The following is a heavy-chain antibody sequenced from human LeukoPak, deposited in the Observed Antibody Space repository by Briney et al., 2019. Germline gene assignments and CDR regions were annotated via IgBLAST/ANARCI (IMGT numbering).Heavy chain of an antibody. J-gene: IGHJ4*02. Sequence: GGSLRLSCAASGFTFSIYWMYRVRHAPGKGLVCVSSIDSSGGYMFYADSLKGRFIISRDNNKNSLSLQMNSLRVEDTAVHYCLRGDRRDYWGQGSLVTVSS. CDR3: LRGDRRDY. V-gene: IGHV3-21*06. CDR2: IDSSGGYM. CDR1: GFTFSIYW.